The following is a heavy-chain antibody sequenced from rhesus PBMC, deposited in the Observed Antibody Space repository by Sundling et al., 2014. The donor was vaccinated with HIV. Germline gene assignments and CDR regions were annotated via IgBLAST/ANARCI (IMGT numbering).Heavy chain of an antibody. CDR3: ARLATIFGLVMRRYFDY. CDR2: INPKTGGT. V-gene: IGHV1-138*01. J-gene: IGHJ4*01. CDR1: GYTFTDYY. Sequence: QVQLVQSGAEVKKPGSSVKVSCKASGYTFTDYYMHWVRQAPGQGLEWMGEINPKTGGTNYAQKFQGRVTMTRDTSTSTAYMELSSLRSEDTAVYYCARLATIFGLVMRRYFDYWGQGVLVTVSS. D-gene: IGHD3-3*01.